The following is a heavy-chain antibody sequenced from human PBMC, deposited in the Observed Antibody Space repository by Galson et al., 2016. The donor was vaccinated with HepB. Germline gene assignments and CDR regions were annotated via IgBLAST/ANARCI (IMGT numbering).Heavy chain of an antibody. CDR3: ARDHRKLPAAIVRYGMDV. Sequence: SLRLSCAASGFPFSRYWMHWVRQAPGKGLVWVSRINSDGSSTIYADSVRGRFTISRDNSKNTLYLQMNSLRAEDTAVYYCARDHRKLPAAIVRYGMDVWGQGTTVTVSS. D-gene: IGHD2-2*01. V-gene: IGHV3-74*01. J-gene: IGHJ6*02. CDR2: INSDGSST. CDR1: GFPFSRYW.